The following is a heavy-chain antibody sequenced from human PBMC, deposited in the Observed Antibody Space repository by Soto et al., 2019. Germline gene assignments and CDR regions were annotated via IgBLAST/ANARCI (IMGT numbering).Heavy chain of an antibody. CDR2: IYYSGST. CDR3: ARAIFTRTLDY. CDR1: GGSVSSGSYY. J-gene: IGHJ4*02. D-gene: IGHD2-21*01. Sequence: PSETLSLTCTVSGGSVSSGSYYWSWIRQPPGKGLEWIGYIYYSGSTNYNPSLKSRVTISVDTSKNQFSLKLSSVTAADTAVYYCARAIFTRTLDYWGQGTLVTVSS. V-gene: IGHV4-61*01.